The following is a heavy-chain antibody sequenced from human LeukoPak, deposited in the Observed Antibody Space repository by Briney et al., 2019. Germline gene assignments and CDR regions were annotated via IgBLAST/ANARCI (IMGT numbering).Heavy chain of an antibody. J-gene: IGHJ1*01. CDR1: GGSISSSDHY. CDR3: ARQGKTDGSQYFQH. V-gene: IGHV4-39*01. Sequence: SETVSLTCTVSGGSISSSDHYRGWIRQPPGKGLEWIGSIYYSGSTYYNPSLKSRVTISVDTSKNQFSLKVNSVTAADTAVYYCARQGKTDGSQYFQHWGQGTLVTVSS. D-gene: IGHD2-15*01. CDR2: IYYSGST.